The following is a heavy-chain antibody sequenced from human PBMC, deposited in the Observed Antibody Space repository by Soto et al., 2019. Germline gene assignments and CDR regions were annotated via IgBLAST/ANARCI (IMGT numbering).Heavy chain of an antibody. Sequence: GGFLRLSCAASGFTFSNAWMNWVRQAPGKGLEWVGRIKSKTDGGTTDYAAPVKGRFTISRDDSKNTLYLQMNSLKTEDTAVYYCTTGVVHDFWSGYYTPLVYWGQGTLVTVSS. CDR2: IKSKTDGGTT. J-gene: IGHJ4*02. D-gene: IGHD3-3*01. V-gene: IGHV3-15*07. CDR3: TTGVVHDFWSGYYTPLVY. CDR1: GFTFSNAW.